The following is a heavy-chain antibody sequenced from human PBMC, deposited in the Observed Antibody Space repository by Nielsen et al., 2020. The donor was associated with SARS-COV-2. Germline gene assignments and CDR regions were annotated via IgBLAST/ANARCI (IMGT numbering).Heavy chain of an antibody. CDR3: VREPASQYRYTYWYFDH. Sequence: SETLSLTCAVSGGFVGSANWGWIRQSPGKGLEWIGSIYDGATTYYRPSLKSRVTLSIDTSKNQFSLQLTSVTAADTAVYFCVREPASQYRYTYWYFDHWGQGSLVTVSS. J-gene: IGHJ4*02. CDR2: IYDGATT. V-gene: IGHV4-39*07. D-gene: IGHD3-16*02. CDR1: GGFVGSAN.